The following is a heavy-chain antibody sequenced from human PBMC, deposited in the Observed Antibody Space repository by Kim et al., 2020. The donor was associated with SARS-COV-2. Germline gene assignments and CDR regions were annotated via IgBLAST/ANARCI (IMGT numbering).Heavy chain of an antibody. D-gene: IGHD6-19*01. J-gene: IGHJ4*02. V-gene: IGHV1-24*01. CDR3: ATFSGLHSSGWYFLDY. CDR2: FDPEDGET. CDR1: GYTLTELS. Sequence: ASVKVSCKVSGYTLTELSMHWVRQAPGKGLEWMGGFDPEDGETIYAQKFQGRVTMTEDTSTDTAYMELSSLRSEDTAVYYCATFSGLHSSGWYFLDYWGQGTLVTVSS.